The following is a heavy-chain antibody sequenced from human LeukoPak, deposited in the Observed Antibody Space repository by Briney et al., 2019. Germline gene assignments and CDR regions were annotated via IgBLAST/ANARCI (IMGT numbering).Heavy chain of an antibody. CDR3: ARDLTGETYYFDY. J-gene: IGHJ4*02. D-gene: IGHD1-1*01. CDR2: IHYSGTT. V-gene: IGHV4-59*01. Sequence: SETLSLTCTVSGGSISSYYWSWIRQPPGKGLEWIGYIHYSGTTNYNSSLKSRVAISVDTSKNPFSLKLTSVTAADTAVYYCARDLTGETYYFDYWGQGTLVTVSS. CDR1: GGSISSYY.